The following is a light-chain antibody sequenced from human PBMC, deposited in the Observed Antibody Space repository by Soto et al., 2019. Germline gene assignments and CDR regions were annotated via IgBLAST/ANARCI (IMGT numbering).Light chain of an antibody. CDR2: AVF. CDR3: LQHSSYLS. CDR1: QDISNF. V-gene: IGKV1-17*01. J-gene: IGKJ1*01. Sequence: DIQMTQSPSSLSASVGDRVTITCRASQDISNFLAWFQQKPGRAPKLLIYAVFTLQSGVPSRFSGSGSGAEFTLTISSLQPEDFATYYCLQHSSYLSFGQGTKVDIK.